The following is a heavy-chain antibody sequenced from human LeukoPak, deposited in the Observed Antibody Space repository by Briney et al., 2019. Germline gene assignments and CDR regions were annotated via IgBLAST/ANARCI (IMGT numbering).Heavy chain of an antibody. CDR3: AKNLDGVATYFDY. CDR1: GFTVSSNY. CDR2: ISNSGGTT. Sequence: GGSLRLSCAASGFTVSSNYMSWVRQAPGKGLEWVSGISNSGGTTYYADSVKGRLTISRDNSKNTLYLQMDSLRAEDTAVYHCAKNLDGVATYFDYWGQGTLVTVSS. J-gene: IGHJ4*02. V-gene: IGHV3-23*01. D-gene: IGHD2-15*01.